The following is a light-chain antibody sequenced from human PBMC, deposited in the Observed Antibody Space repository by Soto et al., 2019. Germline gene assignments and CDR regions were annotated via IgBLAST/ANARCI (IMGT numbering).Light chain of an antibody. V-gene: IGKV3-20*01. Sequence: IVLTQSPGTLSLSPGERATLSCRASETVDSNSLAWYQQKPGQAPRLLIYAASRRATGIPHRFIGSGYGTAFSLIITRLEPEDFAVYYCQQYGGSPSFTFGPGTRVDVK. CDR2: AAS. CDR3: QQYGGSPSFT. J-gene: IGKJ3*01. CDR1: ETVDSNS.